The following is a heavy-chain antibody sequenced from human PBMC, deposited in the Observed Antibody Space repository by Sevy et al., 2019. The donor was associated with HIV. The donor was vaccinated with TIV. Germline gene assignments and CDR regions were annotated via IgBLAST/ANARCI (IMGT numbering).Heavy chain of an antibody. D-gene: IGHD3-3*01. V-gene: IGHV4-59*01. Sequence: SETLSLTCTVSGGSISSYYWSWIRQPPGKGLEWIGYIYYSGSTNYNPSLKSRVTISVDTSKNQFSLKLSSVTAADTAVYYCARSFGVVTNWFDPWGQGTLVTVSS. CDR3: ARSFGVVTNWFDP. CDR1: GGSISSYY. CDR2: IYYSGST. J-gene: IGHJ5*02.